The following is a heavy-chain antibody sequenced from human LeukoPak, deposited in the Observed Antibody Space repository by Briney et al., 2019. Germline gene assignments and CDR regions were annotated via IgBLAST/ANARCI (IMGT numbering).Heavy chain of an antibody. CDR1: GGSISSSSDY. Sequence: SETLSLTCTVSGGSISSSSDYWGWIRQPPGKGLEWIGSIYYSGRTYYNPSLKSRVTISVDTSKNQFSLKLSSVTAADTAAYYCARAGGYSGNDYDYWGQGILVTVSS. CDR3: ARAGGYSGNDYDY. V-gene: IGHV4-39*01. D-gene: IGHD5-12*01. J-gene: IGHJ4*02. CDR2: IYYSGRT.